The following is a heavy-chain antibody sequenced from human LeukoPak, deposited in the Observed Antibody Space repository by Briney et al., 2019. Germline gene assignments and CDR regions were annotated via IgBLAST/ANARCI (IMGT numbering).Heavy chain of an antibody. Sequence: GGSLRLSCAASGLTVSNSFMSWVRQAPGKGLEWVSVYSGGTTYYADSVKGRFTISRDNSKNTLYLQMNSLRAEDTALYYCARDDRIAAAGTFDYWGQGTLVTVSS. CDR2: YSGGTT. CDR1: GLTVSNSF. D-gene: IGHD6-13*01. CDR3: ARDDRIAAAGTFDY. J-gene: IGHJ4*02. V-gene: IGHV3-53*01.